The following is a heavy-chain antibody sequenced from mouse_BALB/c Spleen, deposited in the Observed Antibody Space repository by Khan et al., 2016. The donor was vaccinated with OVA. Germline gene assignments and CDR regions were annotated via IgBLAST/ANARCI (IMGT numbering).Heavy chain of an antibody. D-gene: IGHD2-3*01. V-gene: IGHV2-9*02. CDR3: ARRDDGYAEWYFDV. J-gene: IGHJ1*01. CDR1: GFSLTSYS. CDR2: IWADGGT. Sequence: VQLVESGPGLVAPSQSLSITCTVSGFSLTSYSVHWVRQPPGKGLEWLGVIWADGGTNYNSALMSRLSITKDNFKSQVFLKMNSLQSDDTAIYYCARRDDGYAEWYFDVWGAGTTVTVSS.